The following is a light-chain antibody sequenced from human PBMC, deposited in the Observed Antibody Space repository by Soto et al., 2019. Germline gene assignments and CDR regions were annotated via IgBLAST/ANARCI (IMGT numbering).Light chain of an antibody. CDR2: GNN. Sequence: QSVLTQSPSVSGAPGQRVTISCTGSSSNIGTGSDVRWYQHLPGAAPRLLLYGNNNRPSGVPDRFSGSKSGTSASLAITGLQAEDEGDYYCQSFDSSLSAYVFGPGTKLTVL. CDR1: SSNIGTGSD. V-gene: IGLV1-40*01. CDR3: QSFDSSLSAYV. J-gene: IGLJ1*01.